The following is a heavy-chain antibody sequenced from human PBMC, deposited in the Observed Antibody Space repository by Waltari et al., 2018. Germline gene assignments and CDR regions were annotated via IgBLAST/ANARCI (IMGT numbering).Heavy chain of an antibody. CDR3: ARYGDYVRYFDY. J-gene: IGHJ4*02. V-gene: IGHV1-2*06. CDR1: GYTFTGYY. Sequence: QVQLVQSGAEVKKPGASVKVSCKASGYTFTGYYMHWVRQAPGQGLEWLGRINPNSGGTNYAQKCQGRVTITRDTSISTAYMELSRLRSDDTAVYYCARYGDYVRYFDYWGQGTLVTVSS. D-gene: IGHD4-17*01. CDR2: INPNSGGT.